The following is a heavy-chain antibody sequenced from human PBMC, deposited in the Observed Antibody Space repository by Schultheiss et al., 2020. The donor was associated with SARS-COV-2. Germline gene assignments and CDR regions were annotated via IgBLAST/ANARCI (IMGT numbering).Heavy chain of an antibody. D-gene: IGHD1-26*01. CDR2: IKQDGSEK. CDR3: TTEGELPGLDY. V-gene: IGHV3-7*03. CDR1: GFTFSSYW. J-gene: IGHJ4*02. Sequence: GGSLRLSCAASGFTFSSYWMSWVRQAPGKGLEWVANIKQDGSEKYYVDSVKGRFTISRDNSKNTLYLQMNSLRAEDTAVYYCTTEGELPGLDYWGQGTLVTVSS.